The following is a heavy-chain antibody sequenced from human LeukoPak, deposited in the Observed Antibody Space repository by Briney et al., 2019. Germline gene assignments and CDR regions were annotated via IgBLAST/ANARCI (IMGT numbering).Heavy chain of an antibody. CDR1: GFTFSSYS. CDR3: ARDGGYDFWSGYYRDY. CDR2: ISSSSSYI. D-gene: IGHD3-3*01. V-gene: IGHV3-21*01. Sequence: GGSLRLSCAASGFTFSSYSMNWVRQAPGKGLEWVSSISSSSSYIYYADSVKGRFTISRDNAKNSLYLQMNSLRAEDTAVYYCARDGGYDFWSGYYRDYWGQGTLVTVSS. J-gene: IGHJ4*02.